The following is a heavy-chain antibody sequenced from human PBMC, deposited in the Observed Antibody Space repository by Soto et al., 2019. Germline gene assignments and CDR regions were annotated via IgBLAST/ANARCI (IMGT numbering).Heavy chain of an antibody. CDR2: TTLSGGSV. D-gene: IGHD3-22*01. CDR3: AKFGDYYYSLFDY. Sequence: GGSLRLSCAASGFIFRNYAMSWVRQAPGKGLEWVSVTTLSGGSVYYADSVKGRFTVSRDNSQNTLYLQMNSLRAEDTAVYYCAKFGDYYYSLFDYWGQGTPVTVSS. CDR1: GFIFRNYA. J-gene: IGHJ4*02. V-gene: IGHV3-23*01.